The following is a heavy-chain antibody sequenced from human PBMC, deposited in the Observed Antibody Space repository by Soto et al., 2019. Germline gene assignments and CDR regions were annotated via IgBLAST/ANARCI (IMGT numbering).Heavy chain of an antibody. D-gene: IGHD2-21*02. Sequence: SETLSLTGTVSGGSISSGGYYWSWIRQHPGKGLEWIGYIYYSGSTYYNPSLKSRVTISVDTSKNQFSLKLSSVTAADTAVYYCARVRSHIVVVTAIPDAFDIWGQGTMVTVSS. J-gene: IGHJ3*02. CDR2: IYYSGST. CDR1: GGSISSGGYY. CDR3: ARVRSHIVVVTAIPDAFDI. V-gene: IGHV4-31*03.